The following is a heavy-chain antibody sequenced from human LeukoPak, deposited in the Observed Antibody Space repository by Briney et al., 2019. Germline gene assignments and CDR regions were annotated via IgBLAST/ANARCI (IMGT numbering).Heavy chain of an antibody. CDR1: GGSFSGYY. V-gene: IGHV4-34*01. Sequence: SETLSLTCAVYGGSFSGYYWSWIRQPPGKGLEWIGEINHSGNTNYNPSLKSRVTISVDTSKNQFSLKLSSVTAADTAVYYCARGSHGSYYFDYWGQGTLVTVSS. CDR2: INHSGNT. D-gene: IGHD6-25*01. CDR3: ARGSHGSYYFDY. J-gene: IGHJ4*02.